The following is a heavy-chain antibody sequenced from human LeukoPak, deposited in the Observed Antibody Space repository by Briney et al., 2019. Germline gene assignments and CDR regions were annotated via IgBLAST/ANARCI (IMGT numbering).Heavy chain of an antibody. CDR3: ASGLSYYFDY. D-gene: IGHD2-15*01. J-gene: IGHJ4*02. Sequence: PLETLSLTCTVSGGSISSSSYYWGWIRQPPGKGLEWIGSIYYSGSTYYNPSLKSRVTISVDTSKNQFSLKLSSVTAADTAVYYCASGLSYYFDYWGQGTLVTVSS. V-gene: IGHV4-39*07. CDR2: IYYSGST. CDR1: GGSISSSSYY.